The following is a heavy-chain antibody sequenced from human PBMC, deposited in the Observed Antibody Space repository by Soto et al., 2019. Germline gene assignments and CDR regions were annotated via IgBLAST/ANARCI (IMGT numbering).Heavy chain of an antibody. CDR1: GFIFSNFW. D-gene: IGHD5-18*01. V-gene: IGHV3-7*04. J-gene: IGHJ4*02. CDR2: IKQDGSEK. Sequence: EVPLVESGGGLVQPGGSLRLSCAASGFIFSNFWMNWVRQAPGKGLEWVANIKQDGSEKYYLDSVKGRFTISRDNDKNLLYLQMDSLRGEDTAVYYCAGGVYWIHDHWGQGTLVTVSS. CDR3: AGGVYWIHDH.